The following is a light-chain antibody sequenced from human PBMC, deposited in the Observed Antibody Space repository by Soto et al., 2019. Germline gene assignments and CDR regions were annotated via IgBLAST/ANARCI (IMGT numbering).Light chain of an antibody. CDR2: GAS. Sequence: TVMKQSPATLSVTPGDTATLSCRASQSFTRSLAWYQQKPGQAPRLLIYGASTRATGIPARFSGSGSGTEFTLTISNLQSEDFAVYYCQQYTTLPRTFGQVTKVDIK. CDR3: QQYTTLPRT. J-gene: IGKJ1*01. V-gene: IGKV3-15*01. CDR1: QSFTRS.